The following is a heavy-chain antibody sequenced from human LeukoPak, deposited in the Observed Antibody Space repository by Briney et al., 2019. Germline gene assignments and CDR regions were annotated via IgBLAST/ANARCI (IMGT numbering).Heavy chain of an antibody. Sequence: SETLSLTCTVTGGSFSTYYWSWIRQPPGKGLEWIGHFYYSGSTNYNPSLKSRVTISVDTSRNQFSLKLTSVTAADTAVYYCARPIVGATNDAFDIWGQGTMVIVSS. D-gene: IGHD1-26*01. J-gene: IGHJ3*02. CDR1: GGSFSTYY. CDR2: FYYSGST. CDR3: ARPIVGATNDAFDI. V-gene: IGHV4-59*01.